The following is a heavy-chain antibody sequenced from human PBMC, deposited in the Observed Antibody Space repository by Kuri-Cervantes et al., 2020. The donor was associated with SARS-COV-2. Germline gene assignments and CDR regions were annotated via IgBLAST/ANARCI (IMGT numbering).Heavy chain of an antibody. Sequence: SGPTLVKPTQTLTLTCTFSGFSLTTSGMCVAWIRQPPGKALEWLARIDWDDDRYYKTSLNTRLSISKDTSKDQVVLTMTNMDSVDTATYYCAHSGDYTGMDYWGQGTLVTVSS. D-gene: IGHD4-11*01. CDR2: IDWDDDR. V-gene: IGHV2-70*12. J-gene: IGHJ4*02. CDR1: GFSLTTSGMC. CDR3: AHSGDYTGMDY.